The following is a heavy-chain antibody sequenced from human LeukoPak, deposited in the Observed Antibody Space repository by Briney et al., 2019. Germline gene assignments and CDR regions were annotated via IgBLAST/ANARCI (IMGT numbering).Heavy chain of an antibody. CDR2: ISPSGTDI. V-gene: IGHV3-11*04. J-gene: IGHJ4*02. CDR1: GFTFSDTY. Sequence: PGGSLRLSCAVSGFTFSDTYMTWIRQAPGKGLESLSYISPSGTDISYADSVKGRFTISRDNAKNSLYLQMNSLRVEDTAVYYCARAHNWKYGTFDYWGQGTLVTVSS. CDR3: ARAHNWKYGTFDY. D-gene: IGHD1-7*01.